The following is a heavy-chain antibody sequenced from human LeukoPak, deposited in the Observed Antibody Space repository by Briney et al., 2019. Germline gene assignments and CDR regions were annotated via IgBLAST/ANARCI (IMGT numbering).Heavy chain of an antibody. Sequence: RSGGSLRLSCAASGFTFSSYWMHWVRQAPGKGLEWVSAFSGSGGSTYYADSVKGRFTISRDNSKNTLYLQMNSLRAGDTAVYYCATSGLSRFGFWGQGTLVTVSS. CDR3: ATSGLSRFGF. CDR2: FSGSGGST. CDR1: GFTFSSYW. J-gene: IGHJ4*02. V-gene: IGHV3-23*01. D-gene: IGHD2/OR15-2a*01.